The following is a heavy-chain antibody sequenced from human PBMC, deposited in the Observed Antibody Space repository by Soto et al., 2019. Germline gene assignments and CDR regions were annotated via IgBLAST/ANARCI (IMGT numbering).Heavy chain of an antibody. CDR1: GFTFSSYA. J-gene: IGHJ6*02. Sequence: PGGSLRLSCAASGFTFSSYAMSWVRQAPGKGLEWVSAISGSGGSTYYADSVKGRFTISRDNSKNTLYLQMNSLRAEDTAVYYCARGGELRRYYYYGMDVWGQGTTXTVSS. CDR3: ARGGELRRYYYYGMDV. CDR2: ISGSGGST. D-gene: IGHD1-7*01. V-gene: IGHV3-23*01.